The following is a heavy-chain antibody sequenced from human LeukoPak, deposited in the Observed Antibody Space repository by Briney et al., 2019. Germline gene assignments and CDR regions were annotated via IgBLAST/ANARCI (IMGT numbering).Heavy chain of an antibody. CDR1: GGSFSGYY. J-gene: IGHJ4*02. V-gene: IGHV4-34*01. D-gene: IGHD3-10*01. CDR3: ARGESHGSGSFDY. CDR2: INHSGRT. Sequence: PSETLSLTCAVYGGSFSGYYWSWIRQPPGKGLEWIREINHSGRTNYNPSLKSRVTISVDTSKNQFSLKLSSVTAADTAVYYYARGESHGSGSFDYWGQGTLVTVSS.